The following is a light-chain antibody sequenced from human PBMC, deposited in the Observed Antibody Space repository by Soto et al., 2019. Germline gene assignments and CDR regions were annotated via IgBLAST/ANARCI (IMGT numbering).Light chain of an antibody. J-gene: IGLJ1*01. CDR1: SSNIGSNT. CDR2: SNN. CDR3: AAWDDSLNGHV. Sequence: QSVLTQPPSASGTPGQRVTISCSGSSSNIGSNTVNWYQQLPGTAPKLLIYSNNKRPSGVPARFSGSKSGTTASLAISGLQSEDEADYYCAAWDDSLNGHVFGTGTKLTVL. V-gene: IGLV1-44*01.